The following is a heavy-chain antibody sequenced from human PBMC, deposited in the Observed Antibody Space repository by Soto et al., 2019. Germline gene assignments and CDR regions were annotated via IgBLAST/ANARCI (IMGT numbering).Heavy chain of an antibody. D-gene: IGHD2-21*02. CDR1: GGSINSRSYY. J-gene: IGHJ4*02. Sequence: SETLSLTCTVSGGSINSRSYYWGWIRQSPGKGLEWIGSIYYSGSTYYNPSLKSRVAMSVDTSKNQFSLKLRSVSAADTAVYYCARQRTSVVTQAYFDDWGQGSLVTAPQ. CDR2: IYYSGST. CDR3: ARQRTSVVTQAYFDD. V-gene: IGHV4-39*01.